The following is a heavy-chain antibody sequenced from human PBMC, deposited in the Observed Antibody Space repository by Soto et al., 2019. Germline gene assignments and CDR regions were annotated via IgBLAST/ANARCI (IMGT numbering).Heavy chain of an antibody. J-gene: IGHJ5*02. D-gene: IGHD3-3*01. Sequence: PSETLSLTCTVSGGSSSSYYWSWIRQPPGKGLEWIGYIYYSGSTNYNPSLKSRVTISVDTSKSQFSLKLSSVTAADTAVYYCAKITFWSGFYWFDPWGQGTLVTVS. CDR1: GGSSSSYY. CDR3: AKITFWSGFYWFDP. CDR2: IYYSGST. V-gene: IGHV4-59*01.